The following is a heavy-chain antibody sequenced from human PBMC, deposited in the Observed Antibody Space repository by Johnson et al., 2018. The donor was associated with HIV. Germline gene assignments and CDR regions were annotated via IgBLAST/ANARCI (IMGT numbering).Heavy chain of an antibody. V-gene: IGHV3-11*04. Sequence: VQLVESGGDLVKPGGSLRLSCKVSGFIFSNYNMAWIRQSPGKGLECLSYITSSGSSVYYTDFVKGRFTISRDNAKASVSLRMNSLRAEDSGIYYCARAATPWGGDYVGYAFDLWGQGTVVTVSS. D-gene: IGHD4-17*01. J-gene: IGHJ3*01. CDR2: ITSSGSSV. CDR3: ARAATPWGGDYVGYAFDL. CDR1: GFIFSNYN.